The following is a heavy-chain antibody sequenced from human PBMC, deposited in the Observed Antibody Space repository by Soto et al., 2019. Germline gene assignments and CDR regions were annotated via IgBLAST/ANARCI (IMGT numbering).Heavy chain of an antibody. CDR3: ARGPRTYSSSWYPDY. D-gene: IGHD6-13*01. Sequence: ESGGGLVQPGGSLRLSCAASGFTFSSYSMNWVRQAPGKGLEWVSYISSSSSTIYYADSVKGRFTISRDNAKNSLYLQMNSLRDEDTAVYYCARGPRTYSSSWYPDYWGQGTLVTVSS. J-gene: IGHJ4*02. V-gene: IGHV3-48*02. CDR2: ISSSSSTI. CDR1: GFTFSSYS.